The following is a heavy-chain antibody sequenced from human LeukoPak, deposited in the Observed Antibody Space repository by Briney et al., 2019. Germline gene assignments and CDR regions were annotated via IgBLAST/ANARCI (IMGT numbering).Heavy chain of an antibody. D-gene: IGHD3-3*01. J-gene: IGHJ4*02. CDR1: GFTLTSYS. CDR2: ISSYDGVT. V-gene: IGHV1-18*04. CDR3: ARGRGTIFGVASPDY. Sequence: ASVKVSCKASGFTLTSYSLSWVRQAPGQGLEWMGWISSYDGVTNYAQRLQGRVSLTTDTSTNTAYMELSRLRSDDTAVYYCARGRGTIFGVASPDYWGQGTLVTVSS.